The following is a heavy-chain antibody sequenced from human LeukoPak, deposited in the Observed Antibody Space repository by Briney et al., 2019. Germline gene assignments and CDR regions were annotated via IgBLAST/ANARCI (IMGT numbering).Heavy chain of an antibody. Sequence: SETLSLTCTVSGGSISSSSYYWGWIRQPPGKGLEWIGSIYYSGSTYYNPSLKSRVTISVDTSKNQFSLKLSSVTAADTAVYYCAQDIVVARVDAFDIWGQGTMVTVSS. V-gene: IGHV4-39*01. J-gene: IGHJ3*02. CDR1: GGSISSSSYY. D-gene: IGHD2-15*01. CDR3: AQDIVVARVDAFDI. CDR2: IYYSGST.